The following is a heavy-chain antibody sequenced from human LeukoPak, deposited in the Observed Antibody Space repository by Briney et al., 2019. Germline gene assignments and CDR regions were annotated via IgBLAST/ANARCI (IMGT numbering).Heavy chain of an antibody. J-gene: IGHJ4*02. Sequence: ASVKVSCKSSGYIFADHYIHWVRQAPGQGLEWMGYIGPQKGGTSSPQEFRGRVTISRETSMATAYLELTRLTPDDTAVYYCARERSGRLSKDFDLWGQGTLVTVSS. D-gene: IGHD2/OR15-2a*01. CDR3: ARERSGRLSKDFDL. CDR1: GYIFADHY. V-gene: IGHV1-2*02. CDR2: IGPQKGGT.